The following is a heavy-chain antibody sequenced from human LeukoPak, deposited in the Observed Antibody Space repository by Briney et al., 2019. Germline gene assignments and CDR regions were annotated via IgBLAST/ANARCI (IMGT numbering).Heavy chain of an antibody. V-gene: IGHV4-31*03. CDR3: ARYGSNSREFDP. J-gene: IGHJ5*02. D-gene: IGHD4-11*01. CDR2: INYSGTT. CDR1: GGSISSGGYY. Sequence: SQTLSLTCTVSGGSISSGGYYWSWIRQHPGEGLEWIGYINYSGTTYYNPSLKGRVTMSVDTSKNQVSLKLSSVTAADTAVYYCARYGSNSREFDPWGQGTLVTVSS.